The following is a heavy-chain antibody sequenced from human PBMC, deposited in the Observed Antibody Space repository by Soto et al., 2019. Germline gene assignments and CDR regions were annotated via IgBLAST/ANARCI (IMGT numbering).Heavy chain of an antibody. V-gene: IGHV3-23*01. J-gene: IGHJ6*03. CDR2: ISGSGGST. D-gene: IGHD3-10*01. Sequence: GGSLRLSCAASGFTFSSYAMSWVRQAPGKGLEWVSAISGSGGSTYYADSVKGRFTISRDNSKNTLYLQMNSLRAEDTAVYYCAKGGGSGLGYYMDVWGKGTTVTVSS. CDR3: AKGGGSGLGYYMDV. CDR1: GFTFSSYA.